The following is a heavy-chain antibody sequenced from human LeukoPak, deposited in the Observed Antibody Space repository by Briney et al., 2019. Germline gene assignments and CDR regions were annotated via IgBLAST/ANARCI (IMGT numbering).Heavy chain of an antibody. CDR1: GGSFSGYY. CDR3: ARKKVATIGLDY. D-gene: IGHD5-12*01. V-gene: IGHV4-34*01. CDR2: INHSGST. Sequence: SETLSLTCAVYGGSFSGYYWSWIRQPPGKGLEWIGEINHSGSTNYNPSLKSRVTISVDTFKNQFSLKLSSVTAADTAVYYCARKKVATIGLDYWGQGTLVTVSS. J-gene: IGHJ4*02.